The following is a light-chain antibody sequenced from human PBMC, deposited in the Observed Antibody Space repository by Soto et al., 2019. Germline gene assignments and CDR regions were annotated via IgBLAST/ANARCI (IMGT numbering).Light chain of an antibody. CDR2: DAS. V-gene: IGKV3D-15*01. J-gene: IGKJ1*01. CDR3: QQYNKGPVT. Sequence: ENVLTQSPATLSLSPGEGATLSCRASQSINTYLAWYQQKPGQAPRLLIYDASKRATGIPARFSGSGSGTEFTLTISSLQSEDFGFYYCQQYNKGPVTFGQGTKVDIK. CDR1: QSINTY.